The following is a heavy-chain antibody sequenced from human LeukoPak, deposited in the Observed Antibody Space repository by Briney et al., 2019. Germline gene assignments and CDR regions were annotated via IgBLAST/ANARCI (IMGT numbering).Heavy chain of an antibody. CDR3: ARDAEYYYDSSGYYDY. D-gene: IGHD3-22*01. V-gene: IGHV1-46*01. CDR1: GYTFTSYY. J-gene: IGHJ4*02. Sequence: ASVKVSCKASGYTFTSYYMHWVRLAPGQGLEWMGIINPSGGSTSYAQKFQGRVTMTRDTSTSTVYMELSSLRSEDTAVYYCARDAEYYYDSSGYYDYWGQGTLVTVSS. CDR2: INPSGGST.